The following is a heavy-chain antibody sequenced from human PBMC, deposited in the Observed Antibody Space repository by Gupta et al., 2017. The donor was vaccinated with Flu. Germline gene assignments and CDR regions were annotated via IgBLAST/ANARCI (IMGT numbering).Heavy chain of an antibody. CDR2: IYYSGSP. D-gene: IGHD3-22*01. CDR1: ISSYY. CDR3: ARVTENYYDRAFDI. J-gene: IGHJ4*02. Sequence: ISSYYWSWIRQPPGKGLEWIGYIYYSGSPNYNPSLKSRVTISVDTSKNQFSLRLSSVTAADTAVYYCARVTENYYDRAFDIWGQGTLVTVYS. V-gene: IGHV4-59*01.